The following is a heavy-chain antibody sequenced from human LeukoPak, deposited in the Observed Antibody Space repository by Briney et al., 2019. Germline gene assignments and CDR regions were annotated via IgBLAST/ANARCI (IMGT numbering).Heavy chain of an antibody. D-gene: IGHD1-26*01. Sequence: GGSLRLSCAASGFTFSSYGLSWVRQAPGKGLEWVSTISGSAYNSYYADSVKGRFTISRDNSANTLYLQMDNLRAEDTALYYCAKHSGSYFIYYIDSWGQETPVTVSS. CDR2: ISGSAYNS. J-gene: IGHJ4*02. CDR3: AKHSGSYFIYYIDS. V-gene: IGHV3-23*01. CDR1: GFTFSSYG.